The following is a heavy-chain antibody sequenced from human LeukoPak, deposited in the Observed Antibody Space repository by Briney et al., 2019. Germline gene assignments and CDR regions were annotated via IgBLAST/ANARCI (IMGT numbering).Heavy chain of an antibody. J-gene: IGHJ5*02. V-gene: IGHV1-69*05. Sequence: GASVKVSCKASGGTFSSYAISWVRQAPGQGLEWMGGIIPIFGTANYAQKFQGRVTMTRNTSISTAYMELSSLRSEDTAVYYCARGPYRSYDYVWGSYRYWFDPWGQGTLVTVSS. D-gene: IGHD3-16*02. CDR1: GGTFSSYA. CDR3: ARGPYRSYDYVWGSYRYWFDP. CDR2: IIPIFGTA.